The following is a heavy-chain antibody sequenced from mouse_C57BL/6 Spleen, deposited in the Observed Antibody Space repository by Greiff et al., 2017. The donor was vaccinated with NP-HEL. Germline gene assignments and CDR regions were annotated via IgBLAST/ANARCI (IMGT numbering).Heavy chain of an antibody. V-gene: IGHV1-66*01. J-gene: IGHJ1*03. Sequence: QVQLQQSGPELVKPGASVKISCKASGYSFTSYYIHWVKQRPGQGLEWIGWIYPGSGNTKYNEKFKGKATLTADTSASTAYMQLSSLTSEDSAVYYGAREGYYGSTSRYFDVWGTGTTVTVSS. CDR1: GYSFTSYY. D-gene: IGHD1-1*01. CDR3: AREGYYGSTSRYFDV. CDR2: IYPGSGNT.